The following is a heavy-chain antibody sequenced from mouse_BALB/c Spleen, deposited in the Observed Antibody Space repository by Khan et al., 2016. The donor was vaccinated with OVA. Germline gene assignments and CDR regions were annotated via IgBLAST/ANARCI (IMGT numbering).Heavy chain of an antibody. V-gene: IGHV5-17*02. CDR2: ISSGSSTI. J-gene: IGHJ2*01. CDR1: GFTFSNFG. D-gene: IGHD1-1*01. CDR3: AIDYYVNFDY. Sequence: EVELVESGGGLVQPGGSRKLSCAASGFTFSNFGLHWVRQAPVKGLEWVAFISSGSSTIYYADTVKGRFTISRANPKNTLFLQMTILRSADTALYYCAIDYYVNFDYWGQGTTLTVSS.